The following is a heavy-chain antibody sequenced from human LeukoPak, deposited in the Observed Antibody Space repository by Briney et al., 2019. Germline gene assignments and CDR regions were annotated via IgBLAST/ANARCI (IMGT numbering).Heavy chain of an antibody. J-gene: IGHJ4*02. V-gene: IGHV3-30*02. CDR2: IRYDGSNK. CDR3: AKDPAGEGYYFDY. Sequence: GGSLRLSCAASGFTFSDYGMHWVRQAPGKGLEWVTFIRYDGSNKYYADSVKGRFTVSRDNSKNTLYLQMNSLRAEDTAVYYCAKDPAGEGYYFDYWGQGTLVSVSS. D-gene: IGHD3-16*01. CDR1: GFTFSDYG.